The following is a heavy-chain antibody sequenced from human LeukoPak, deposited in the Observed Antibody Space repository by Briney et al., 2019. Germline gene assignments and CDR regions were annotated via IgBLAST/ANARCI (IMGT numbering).Heavy chain of an antibody. Sequence: PGGSLRLSCAASGFTFSSYSMNWVRQAPGKGLEWVSSISSSSSYIYHADSVKGRFTISRDNAKNSLYLQMNSLRAEDTAVYYCARDSVFGVVINLFDYWGQGTPVTVSS. J-gene: IGHJ4*02. D-gene: IGHD3-3*01. CDR1: GFTFSSYS. V-gene: IGHV3-21*01. CDR2: ISSSSSYI. CDR3: ARDSVFGVVINLFDY.